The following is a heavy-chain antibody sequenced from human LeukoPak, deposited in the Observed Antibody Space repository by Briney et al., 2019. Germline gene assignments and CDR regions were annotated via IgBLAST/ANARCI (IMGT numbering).Heavy chain of an antibody. CDR3: ARASRGHDY. Sequence: SETLSLTCTVSGVSISSSYWSWIRQPPGKGLEWIGYIYYSGNTNYNPSLKSRVTISVDTSKNQFSLKLTSVTAADTAVYYCARASRGHDYWGQGTLVTVSS. CDR2: IYYSGNT. D-gene: IGHD3-10*01. V-gene: IGHV4-59*01. J-gene: IGHJ4*02. CDR1: GVSISSSY.